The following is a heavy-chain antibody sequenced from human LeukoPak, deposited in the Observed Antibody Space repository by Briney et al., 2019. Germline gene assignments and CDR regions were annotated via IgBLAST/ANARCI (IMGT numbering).Heavy chain of an antibody. CDR3: ARDPKRGAIPLAY. CDR2: ISTTTSPI. D-gene: IGHD3-10*01. J-gene: IGHJ4*02. V-gene: IGHV3-48*01. CDR1: GFTFSAYS. Sequence: GGSLRLSCAASGFTFSAYSMNWVLQAPGKGLEWVSYISTTTSPIYYADSVKGRFTISRDNSKNTLYLEVNKVTSEDTAIYYCARDPKRGAIPLAYWGQGTLVTVSS.